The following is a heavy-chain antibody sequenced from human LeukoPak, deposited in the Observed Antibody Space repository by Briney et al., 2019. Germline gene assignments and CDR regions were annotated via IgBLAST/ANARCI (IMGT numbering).Heavy chain of an antibody. Sequence: SETLSLTCAVYGGSFSGYYWSWIRQPPGKGLEWIGEINHSGSTNYNPSLKSRVTISVDTSQNQFSLKLSSVTAADTAVYYCARGTTVTANYYYYYMDVWGKGTTVTVSS. CDR1: GGSFSGYY. CDR2: INHSGST. CDR3: ARGTTVTANYYYYYMDV. V-gene: IGHV4-34*01. D-gene: IGHD4-17*01. J-gene: IGHJ6*03.